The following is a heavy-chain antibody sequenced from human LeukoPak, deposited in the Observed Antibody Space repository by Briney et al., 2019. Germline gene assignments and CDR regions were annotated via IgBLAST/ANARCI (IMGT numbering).Heavy chain of an antibody. D-gene: IGHD1-26*01. CDR1: GFTFSSYA. V-gene: IGHV3-23*01. J-gene: IGHJ4*02. Sequence: GGSLRLSCAASGFTFSSYAMTWVRQAPRKGLEWVSTISGGSSSTYYADSVKGRFTISRDNSKNTLYLQMNSLRAEDTAVYYCATLGARGSYPPDYWGQGTLVTVSS. CDR3: ATLGARGSYPPDY. CDR2: ISGGSSST.